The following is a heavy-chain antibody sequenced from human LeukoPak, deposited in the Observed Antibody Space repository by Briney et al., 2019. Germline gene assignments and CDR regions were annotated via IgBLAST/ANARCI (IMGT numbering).Heavy chain of an antibody. CDR1: GFTFSSYG. CDR2: ISYDVGKK. CDR3: AKDSRTYYYGSGSFFLPKRPLGYFDY. J-gene: IGHJ4*02. V-gene: IGHV3-30*18. D-gene: IGHD3-10*01. Sequence: PGGSLRLSCAASGFTFSSYGMHWVRQAPGKGLEWVAVISYDVGKKYYADSVKGRFTISRDDSKNTLYLQMNSLRAEDTAVYYCAKDSRTYYYGSGSFFLPKRPLGYFDYWGQGTLVTVSS.